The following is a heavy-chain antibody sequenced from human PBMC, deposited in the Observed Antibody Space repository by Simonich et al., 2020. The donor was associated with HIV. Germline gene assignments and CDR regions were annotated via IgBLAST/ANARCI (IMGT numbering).Heavy chain of an antibody. CDR3: ARRHPTTVTTPYFDY. CDR2: TNHSGSP. D-gene: IGHD4-17*01. CDR1: GGSFSGYY. V-gene: IGHV4-34*01. J-gene: IGHJ4*02. Sequence: QVQLQQWGAGLLKTSETLSLTCAVYGGSFSGYYWSWVRQPPGKGLEWIGETNHSGSPNYNPSLKSRVTISVDTSKNQFSLKLSSVTAADTAVYYCARRHPTTVTTPYFDYWGQGTLVTVSS.